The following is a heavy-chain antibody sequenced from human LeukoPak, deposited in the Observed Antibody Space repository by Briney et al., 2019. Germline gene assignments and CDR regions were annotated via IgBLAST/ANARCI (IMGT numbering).Heavy chain of an antibody. J-gene: IGHJ6*03. V-gene: IGHV1-69*05. D-gene: IGHD4-11*01. CDR3: ARATVTTLGYYYYYMDV. Sequence: GSSVKVSCKASGGTFSSYAISGVRQAPGQGLEWMGGIIPIFGTANYAQKFQGRVTITTDESTSTAYMELSSLRSEDTAVYYCARATVTTLGYYYYYMDVWGKGTTVTVSS. CDR1: GGTFSSYA. CDR2: IIPIFGTA.